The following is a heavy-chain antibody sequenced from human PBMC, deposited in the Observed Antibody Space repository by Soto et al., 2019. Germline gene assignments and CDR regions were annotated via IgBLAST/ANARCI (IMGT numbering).Heavy chain of an antibody. CDR1: GFTFSSYD. Sequence: ESGGGLVQPGGSLRLSCAASGFTFSSYDMHWVRQATGKGLEWVSAIGTAGDTYYPGSVKGRFTISRENAKNSLYLQMNSLRAGDTAVYYCARESAYSSRGTYYYGMDVWGQGTTVTVSS. J-gene: IGHJ6*02. D-gene: IGHD6-13*01. V-gene: IGHV3-13*01. CDR2: IGTAGDT. CDR3: ARESAYSSRGTYYYGMDV.